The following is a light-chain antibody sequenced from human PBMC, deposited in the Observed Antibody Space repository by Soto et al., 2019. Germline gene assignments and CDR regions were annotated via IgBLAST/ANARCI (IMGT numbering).Light chain of an antibody. CDR1: QSVTTY. CDR2: DAS. V-gene: IGKV3-11*01. J-gene: IGKJ4*01. Sequence: EVVLTQCPATLSLSPGGRTTLACRASQSVTTYLAWYQQKPGQSPRLLIYDASTRATGIPARFSGTGSGTDFTLTISSLEPEDFAVYYCQHRSNWPPELTFGGGTKVDIK. CDR3: QHRSNWPPELT.